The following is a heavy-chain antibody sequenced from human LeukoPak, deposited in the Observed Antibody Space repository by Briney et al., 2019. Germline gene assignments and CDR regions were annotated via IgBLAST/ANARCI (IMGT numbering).Heavy chain of an antibody. Sequence: GGSLRLSCAASGFTFSSYSMNWVRQAPGKGLEWVSSISSSSSYIYYADSVKGRFTISRDNAKNSLYLQMNSLRAEGTAVYYCARDLTYSSGWLDYWGQGTLVTVSS. CDR1: GFTFSSYS. D-gene: IGHD6-19*01. V-gene: IGHV3-21*01. J-gene: IGHJ4*02. CDR3: ARDLTYSSGWLDY. CDR2: ISSSSSYI.